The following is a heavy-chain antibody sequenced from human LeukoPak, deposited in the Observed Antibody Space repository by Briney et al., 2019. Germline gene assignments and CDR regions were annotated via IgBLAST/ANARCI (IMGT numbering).Heavy chain of an antibody. CDR3: AKDKTAMVFGNFQH. CDR1: GFTFSNYA. Sequence: GGSLRLSCVVSGFTFSNYALSWVRQAPGKGLEWVSAISGSGGSAYYADSVKGRFTISRDNSKNTLYLQMNSLRAEDTAVYYCAKDKTAMVFGNFQHWGQGTLVTVSS. V-gene: IGHV3-23*01. CDR2: ISGSGGSA. D-gene: IGHD5-18*01. J-gene: IGHJ1*01.